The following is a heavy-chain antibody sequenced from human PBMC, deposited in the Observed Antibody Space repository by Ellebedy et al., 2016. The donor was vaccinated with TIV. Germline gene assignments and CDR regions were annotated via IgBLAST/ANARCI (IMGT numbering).Heavy chain of an antibody. V-gene: IGHV3-7*01. D-gene: IGHD3-10*01. J-gene: IGHJ4*02. CDR2: VKPDGRAK. CDR3: GRDGRGSGPDIDY. CDR1: GFTFSNYL. Sequence: GGSLRLSCAASGFTFSNYLMSWVRQAPGKGLEWVADVKPDGRAKDYVDSVKGRFTISRDNAKNSLHLQMNGLRVEDTAVYYCGRDGRGSGPDIDYWGQGTLVTVSS.